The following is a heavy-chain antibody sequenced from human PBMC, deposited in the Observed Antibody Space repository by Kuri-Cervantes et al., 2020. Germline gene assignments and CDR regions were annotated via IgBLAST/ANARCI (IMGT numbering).Heavy chain of an antibody. Sequence: GESLKISCAVSGGTLRHYWVHWVRQAPGKGLVWVSRINSDGSITSYADSVKGRFTISRDNAKNTVYLQMNSLRNEDSAVYYCARSDWFDPWGQGTLVTVSS. CDR1: GGTLRHYW. V-gene: IGHV3-74*01. CDR2: INSDGSIT. J-gene: IGHJ5*02. CDR3: ARSDWFDP.